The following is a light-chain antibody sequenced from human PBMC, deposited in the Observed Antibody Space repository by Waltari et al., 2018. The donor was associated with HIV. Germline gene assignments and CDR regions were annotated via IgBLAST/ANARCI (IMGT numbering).Light chain of an antibody. J-gene: IGLJ2*01. CDR1: NIGSKG. V-gene: IGLV3-21*02. Sequence: SYVLTQPPSVSVAPGQTARITCGGNNIGSKGVHWYQQKPSQAPGVVVYDDNDRPSGIPERFSGSSSWNTATLTISRVEAGDEADFYCQVWDSSTDLRVFGGGTKLTVL. CDR3: QVWDSSTDLRV. CDR2: DDN.